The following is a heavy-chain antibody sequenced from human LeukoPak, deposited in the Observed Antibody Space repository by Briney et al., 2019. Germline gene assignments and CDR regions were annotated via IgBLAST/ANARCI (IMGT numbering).Heavy chain of an antibody. D-gene: IGHD3-22*01. CDR3: ARPNYYDSSGFPSNMYYFDY. Sequence: SETLSLTCAVYGGSFSGYYWSWIRQPPGKGLEWIGEINHSGSTNYNPSLKSRVTISVDTSKNQFSLKLSSVTAADTAVYYCARPNYYDSSGFPSNMYYFDYWGQGTLVTVSS. V-gene: IGHV4-34*01. CDR2: INHSGST. CDR1: GGSFSGYY. J-gene: IGHJ4*02.